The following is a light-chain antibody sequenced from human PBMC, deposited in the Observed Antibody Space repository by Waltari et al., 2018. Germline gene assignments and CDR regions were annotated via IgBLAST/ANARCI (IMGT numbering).Light chain of an antibody. Sequence: DFQMTQSPSSLSASVGDTSTITCRASQDLSDDYLAWYQQKPGKSPELLIYLASTLQFGVPSRFRGSGSGKDFTLTITSLQPEDVATYYCQRYNSAPWTFGQGTKV. CDR1: QDLSDDY. CDR2: LAS. CDR3: QRYNSAPWT. J-gene: IGKJ1*01. V-gene: IGKV1-27*01.